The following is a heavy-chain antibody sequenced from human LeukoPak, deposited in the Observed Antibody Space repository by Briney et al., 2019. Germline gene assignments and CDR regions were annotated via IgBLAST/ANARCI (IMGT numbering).Heavy chain of an antibody. D-gene: IGHD1-26*01. J-gene: IGHJ4*02. CDR1: GGSISSSSYY. V-gene: IGHV4-39*03. CDR3: LRESGAFCPFGY. Sequence: PSETLSLTCTVSGGSISSSSYYWDWIRQSPGKGLEWIGSIYYSGSTYYNPSLKSRVTISVDTSKNQFSLKVSSVTAADTAIYYCLRESGAFCPFGYWGQGTLVIVPP. CDR2: IYYSGST.